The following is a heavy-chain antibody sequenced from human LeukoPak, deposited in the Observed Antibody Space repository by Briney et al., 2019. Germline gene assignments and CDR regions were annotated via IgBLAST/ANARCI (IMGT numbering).Heavy chain of an antibody. CDR3: ARDLGDGEWLERCFDY. Sequence: GGSLRLSCAASGSTFSSYGMHWVRQAPGKGREWVAVIWYDGSNKYYADSVKGRFTISRDNSKNTLYLQMNSLRAEDTAVYYCARDLGDGEWLERCFDYWGQGTLVTVSS. J-gene: IGHJ4*02. CDR2: IWYDGSNK. CDR1: GSTFSSYG. V-gene: IGHV3-33*01. D-gene: IGHD3-10*01.